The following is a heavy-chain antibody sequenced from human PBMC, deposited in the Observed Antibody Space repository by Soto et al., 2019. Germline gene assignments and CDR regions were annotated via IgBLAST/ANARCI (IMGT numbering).Heavy chain of an antibody. D-gene: IGHD5-18*01. J-gene: IGHJ6*02. Sequence: EVQLVESGGGLVKPGGSLRLSCAASGFTFSNAWMNWVRQAPGKGLEWVGRIKSKTDGGTTDYAAHVKGRFTISRDDSKNTLSLQINRLKTEDTAVYYCTTPSTGMAYGPPYYYYGMDVWGQGTTVTVSS. CDR3: TTPSTGMAYGPPYYYYGMDV. V-gene: IGHV3-15*07. CDR2: IKSKTDGGTT. CDR1: GFTFSNAW.